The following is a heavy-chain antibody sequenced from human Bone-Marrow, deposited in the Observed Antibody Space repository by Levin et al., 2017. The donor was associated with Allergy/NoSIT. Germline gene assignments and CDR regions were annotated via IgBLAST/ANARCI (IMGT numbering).Heavy chain of an antibody. Sequence: SETLSLTCAVSGGSFGGYFWTWIRQTPGKGLEWIGEINHSGSTTYNPSPKSRVTMLVDTSKKQFSLNLTSVTAADTAVYYCGREYYYGSASYVTKPYMDVWGKGTTVTVSS. CDR1: GGSFGGYF. CDR3: GREYYYGSASYVTKPYMDV. CDR2: INHSGST. V-gene: IGHV4-34*01. J-gene: IGHJ6*03. D-gene: IGHD3-10*01.